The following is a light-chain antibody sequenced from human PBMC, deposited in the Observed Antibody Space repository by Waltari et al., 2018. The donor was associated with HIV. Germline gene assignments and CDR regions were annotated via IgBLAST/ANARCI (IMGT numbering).Light chain of an antibody. CDR2: GAS. CDR1: QNIGSY. J-gene: IGKJ2*02. CDR3: HQYNDWPRCT. V-gene: IGKV3D-15*01. Sequence: VLLTQSPVTISVSPGDSVTLPCRASQNIGSYLACYQQKTVQPPSLLVYGASIRAPGIPARFTGSGSGTDFNLIIDGLQPDDCAVYYCHQYNDWPRCTFGQGTKVEIK.